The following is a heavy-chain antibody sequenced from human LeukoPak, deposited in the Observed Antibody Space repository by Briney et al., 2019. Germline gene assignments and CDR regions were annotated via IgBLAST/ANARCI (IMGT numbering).Heavy chain of an antibody. CDR2: IYYSGST. CDR1: GGSISSYY. J-gene: IGHJ5*02. D-gene: IGHD3-10*01. Sequence: PSETLSLTCTVSGGSISSYYWSWIRQPPGKGLEWIGYIYYSGSTNYNPSLKSRVTISVDTSKNQFSLKLSSVTAADTAVYYCARGPYYYGSGSYPWGQGTLVTVSS. V-gene: IGHV4-59*01. CDR3: ARGPYYYGSGSYP.